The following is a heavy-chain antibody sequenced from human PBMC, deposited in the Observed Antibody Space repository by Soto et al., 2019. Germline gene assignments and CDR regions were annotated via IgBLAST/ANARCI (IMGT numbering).Heavy chain of an antibody. CDR1: GDSIISGDYY. CDR2: IYYSGDT. CDR3: ARGGIVVVVAARDAFDI. D-gene: IGHD2-15*01. J-gene: IGHJ3*02. V-gene: IGHV4-30-4*01. Sequence: SETLSLTCTVSGDSIISGDYYWSWIRQTPGKGLEWIGYIYYSGDTNYNPSLKSRVIISVDTSKNQFSLKLSSVTAADTAVYYCARGGIVVVVAARDAFDIWGQGTMVTVSS.